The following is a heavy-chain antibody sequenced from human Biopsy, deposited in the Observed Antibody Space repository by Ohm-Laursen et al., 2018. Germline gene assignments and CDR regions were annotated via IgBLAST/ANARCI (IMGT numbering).Heavy chain of an antibody. Sequence: SLRLSCAASGFTFDDYAMHWVRQAPGKGLEWVSGITWNSGSTGYADSVKGRFSIFRDNAKHSLYLQMNSLRAEDTALYYCAKDLGQVTAAIGYWGQGTLVTVSS. D-gene: IGHD2-21*02. CDR3: AKDLGQVTAAIGY. J-gene: IGHJ4*02. CDR1: GFTFDDYA. CDR2: ITWNSGST. V-gene: IGHV3-9*01.